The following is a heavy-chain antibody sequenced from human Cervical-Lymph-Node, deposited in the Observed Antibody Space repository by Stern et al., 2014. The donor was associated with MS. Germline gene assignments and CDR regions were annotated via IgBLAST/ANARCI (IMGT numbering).Heavy chain of an antibody. CDR1: GFAFSDFY. CDR3: ARVGSSGWQYFDH. D-gene: IGHD6-19*01. J-gene: IGHJ4*02. Sequence: VHLVESGGGLVKPRGSLRLSCAASGFAFSDFYMSWIRQAPGKGLEWLSYISSTGSTIYYADSVKGRFTISRDNAKNTLYLQMNSLRAEDTAMYYCARVGSSGWQYFDHWGQGTLVTVSS. V-gene: IGHV3-11*01. CDR2: ISSTGSTI.